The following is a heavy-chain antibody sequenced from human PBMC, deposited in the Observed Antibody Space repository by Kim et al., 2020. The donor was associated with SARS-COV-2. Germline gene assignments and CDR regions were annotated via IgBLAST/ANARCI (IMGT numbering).Heavy chain of an antibody. CDR3: ARASIAAARGYGMDV. Sequence: SVKGRFTISRDNAKNSLYLQMNSLRAEDTAVYYCARASIAAARGYGMDVWGQGTTVTVSS. V-gene: IGHV3-21*01. J-gene: IGHJ6*02. D-gene: IGHD6-13*01.